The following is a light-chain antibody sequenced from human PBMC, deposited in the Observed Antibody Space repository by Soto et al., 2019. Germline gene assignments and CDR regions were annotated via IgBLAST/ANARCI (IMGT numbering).Light chain of an antibody. Sequence: QSVLTQPPSVSGAPGQRVTISCTGSSSNIGAGYDVNWYQQLPGTAPKHLIYGNSNRPAGVPDRFSGSKSGTSASLAITGLQAEDEADYYCQSYDSSLSGGVFGGGTKLTVL. CDR2: GNS. CDR3: QSYDSSLSGGV. CDR1: SSNIGAGYD. V-gene: IGLV1-40*01. J-gene: IGLJ3*02.